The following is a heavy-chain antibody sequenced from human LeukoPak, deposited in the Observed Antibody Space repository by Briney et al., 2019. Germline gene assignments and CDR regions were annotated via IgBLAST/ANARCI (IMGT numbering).Heavy chain of an antibody. CDR3: TGGADY. Sequence: GGSLRLSCAAPGFSFSSYWMHWVRQAPGKGLVWVSRIDKDGSSIRYADSVKGRFTISRDNAKNTLYLQMNSLTAEDTAVYYCTGGADYWGQGTQVTVSS. J-gene: IGHJ4*02. V-gene: IGHV3-74*01. CDR2: IDKDGSSI. CDR1: GFSFSSYW.